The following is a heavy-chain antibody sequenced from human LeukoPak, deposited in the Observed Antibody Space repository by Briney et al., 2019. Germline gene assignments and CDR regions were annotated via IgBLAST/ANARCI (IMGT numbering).Heavy chain of an antibody. CDR2: ISSSSSYI. CDR3: ARDLEVPYYYDSSGYLDY. Sequence: GGPLRLSCAASGFTFSSYSMNWVRQAPGKGLEWVSSISSSSSYIYYADSVKVRFIISRDNAKNSLYLQMNSLRAEDKAVYYCARDLEVPYYYDSSGYLDYWGQGTLVTVSS. D-gene: IGHD3-22*01. V-gene: IGHV3-21*01. J-gene: IGHJ4*02. CDR1: GFTFSSYS.